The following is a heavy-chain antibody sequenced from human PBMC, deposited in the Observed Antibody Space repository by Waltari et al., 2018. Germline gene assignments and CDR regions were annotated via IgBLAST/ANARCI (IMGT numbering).Heavy chain of an antibody. CDR2: MYPPGSS. D-gene: IGHD5-18*01. V-gene: IGHV3-66*02. CDR3: ARARDEHTAMVFFDL. CDR1: GFTDSSTH. J-gene: IGHJ4*02. Sequence: DVQLAESGGGLVHPGGSLRLSCAASGFTDSSTHMSWVRPSPGKGLEWVSVMYPPGSSYNADAVEGRFSISRDISQNTVHLQMNNLRLEDTAIYYCARARDEHTAMVFFDLWGQGTVVTVSS.